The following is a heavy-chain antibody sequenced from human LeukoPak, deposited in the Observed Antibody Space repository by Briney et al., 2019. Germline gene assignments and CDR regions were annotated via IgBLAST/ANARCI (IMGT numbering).Heavy chain of an antibody. CDR3: ARGEDRFDP. D-gene: IGHD1-26*01. Sequence: SVKVSCKASGGTFSSYAISWVRQAPGQGLEWMGGIIPIFGTANYAQRFQGRVTMTTDTSTSTVYMELRSLTFDDTAVYYCARGEDRFDPWGQGTLVTVSS. CDR1: GGTFSSYA. V-gene: IGHV1-69*05. CDR2: IIPIFGTA. J-gene: IGHJ5*02.